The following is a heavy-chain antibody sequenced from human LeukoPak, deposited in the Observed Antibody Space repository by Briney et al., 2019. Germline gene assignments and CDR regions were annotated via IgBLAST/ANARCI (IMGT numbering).Heavy chain of an antibody. CDR2: ISYDGSNK. J-gene: IGHJ4*02. Sequence: GGSLRLSCAASGFTFSSYAMHWVRQAPGKGLEWVAVISYDGSNKYYADSVKGRFTISRDNSKNTLYLQMNSLRAEDTALYYCAKDQNYESSGYYGGFDCWGQGTLVTVSS. V-gene: IGHV3-30-3*01. CDR3: AKDQNYESSGYYGGFDC. CDR1: GFTFSSYA. D-gene: IGHD3-22*01.